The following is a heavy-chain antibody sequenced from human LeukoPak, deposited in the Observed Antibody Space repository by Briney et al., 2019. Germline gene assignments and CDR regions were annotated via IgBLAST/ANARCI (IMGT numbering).Heavy chain of an antibody. D-gene: IGHD3-22*01. CDR3: ARRDSSGYYYRFDY. J-gene: IGHJ4*02. CDR1: GFTFSSYS. V-gene: IGHV3-21*01. CDR2: ISSSSSYI. Sequence: PGGSLRLSCAASGFTFSSYSMNWVRQAPGKGLEWVSSISSSSSYIYYVDSVKGRFTISRDNAKNSLYLQMNSLRAEDTAVYYCARRDSSGYYYRFDYWGQGTLVTVSS.